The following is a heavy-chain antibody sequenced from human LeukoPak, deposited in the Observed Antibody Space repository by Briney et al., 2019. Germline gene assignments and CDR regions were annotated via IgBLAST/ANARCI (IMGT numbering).Heavy chain of an antibody. D-gene: IGHD2-15*01. CDR1: GFTFSSYW. J-gene: IGHJ5*02. V-gene: IGHV3-74*01. Sequence: PGGSLRLSCAASGFTFSSYWMHWVRQAPGKGLVWVSRINSDRSTTNYADSVKGRFTISRDNAENTMYLQMNSLRVEDTAVYYCTRRVSATRWFDPWGQGTLVTVSS. CDR3: TRRVSATRWFDP. CDR2: INSDRSTT.